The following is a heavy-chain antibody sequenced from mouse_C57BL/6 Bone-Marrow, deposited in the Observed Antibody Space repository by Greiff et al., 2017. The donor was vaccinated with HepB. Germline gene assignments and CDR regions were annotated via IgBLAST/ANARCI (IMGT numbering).Heavy chain of an antibody. CDR1: GYTFTSYG. CDR2: IYPRSGNT. V-gene: IGHV1-81*01. CDR3: ARPPSRGDY. J-gene: IGHJ4*01. Sequence: QVHVKQSGAELARPGASVKLSCKASGYTFTSYGISWVKQRTGQGLEWIGEIYPRSGNTYYNEKFKGKATLTADKSSSTAYMELRSLTSEDSAVYFCARPPSRGDYWGQGTSVTVSS.